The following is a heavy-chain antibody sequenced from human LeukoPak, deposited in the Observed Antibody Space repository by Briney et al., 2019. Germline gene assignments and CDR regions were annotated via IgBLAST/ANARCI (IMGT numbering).Heavy chain of an antibody. Sequence: PGGSLRPSCAASGFTFSSYAMSWVRQAPGEGLEWVSAITASGSDTYYAVSGKGRFTMARDNSKNTLDLHMGGLRAEGWAIYYCAANGERSGWFWNYWGQGTLVSVST. V-gene: IGHV3-23*01. J-gene: IGHJ4*02. CDR3: AANGERSGWFWNY. CDR2: ITASGSDT. D-gene: IGHD6-19*01. CDR1: GFTFSSYA.